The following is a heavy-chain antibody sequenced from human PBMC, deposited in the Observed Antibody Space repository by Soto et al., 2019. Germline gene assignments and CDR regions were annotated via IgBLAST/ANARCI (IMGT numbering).Heavy chain of an antibody. J-gene: IGHJ4*02. Sequence: QVQLVESGGGVVQPGRSLRLSCAASGFTFSSYGMHWVRQAPGKGLEWVAVICYDGPNKYYADSVKGRFTISRDNSKNPLYLHMDSLRAEDTAVYHCASWPRPYYSVYWGQGTLVTVSS. V-gene: IGHV3-33*01. CDR2: ICYDGPNK. CDR1: GFTFSSYG. CDR3: ASWPRPYYSVY.